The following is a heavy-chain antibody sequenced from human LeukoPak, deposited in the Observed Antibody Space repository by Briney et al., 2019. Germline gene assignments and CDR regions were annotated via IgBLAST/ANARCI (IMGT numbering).Heavy chain of an antibody. CDR1: GFTFSSYA. D-gene: IGHD4-17*01. CDR3: ARSFSGDYESYYYYGMDV. J-gene: IGHJ6*02. CDR2: ISGSGGST. V-gene: IGHV3-23*01. Sequence: GGSLRLSCAASGFTFSSYAMSWVRQAPGKGLEWDSAISGSGGSTYYADSVKGRFTISRDNSKNTLYLQMNILRAEDTAVYYCARSFSGDYESYYYYGMDVWGQGTTVTVSS.